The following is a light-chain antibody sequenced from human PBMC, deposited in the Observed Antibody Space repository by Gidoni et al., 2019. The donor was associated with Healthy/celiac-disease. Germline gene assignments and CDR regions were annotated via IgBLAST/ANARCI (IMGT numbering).Light chain of an antibody. J-gene: IGLJ2*01. V-gene: IGLV2-8*01. CDR2: EVS. CDR1: SSDVGGYNY. Sequence: QSALTQPPSASGSPGPSSTISCTGTSSDVGGYNYVSWYQQHPGKAPKLMIYEVSKRPSGVPDRFSGSKSGNTASLTVSGLQAEDEADYYCSSYAGSNNFEVVFGGGTKLTVL. CDR3: SSYAGSNNFEVV.